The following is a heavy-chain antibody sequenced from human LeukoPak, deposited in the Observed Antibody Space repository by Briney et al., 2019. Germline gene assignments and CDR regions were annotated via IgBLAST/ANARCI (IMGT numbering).Heavy chain of an antibody. V-gene: IGHV4-59*08. Sequence: KPSETLSLTCTVSGGSISSYYWSWIRQPPGKGLEWIGYIYYSGSTNYNPSLKSRVTISVDTSKNQFSLKLSSVTAADTAVYYCARHQSAMVTIWDYWGQGTLVTVSS. CDR1: GGSISSYY. CDR3: ARHQSAMVTIWDY. J-gene: IGHJ4*02. D-gene: IGHD5-18*01. CDR2: IYYSGST.